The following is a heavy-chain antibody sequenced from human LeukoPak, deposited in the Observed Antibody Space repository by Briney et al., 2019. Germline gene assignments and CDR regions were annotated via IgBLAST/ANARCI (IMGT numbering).Heavy chain of an antibody. D-gene: IGHD6-6*01. J-gene: IGHJ4*02. CDR1: GFTFSSYC. V-gene: IGHV3-21*01. Sequence: GGSLRLSCAASGFTFSSYCMNWVRQAPGKGLEWVSSISSSGSYIYYTDPVKGRFTISRDNAKNSLYLQMNSLRAEDTAVYYCARDPRPGSYTSSSFDYWGQGTLVTVSS. CDR2: ISSSGSYI. CDR3: ARDPRPGSYTSSSFDY.